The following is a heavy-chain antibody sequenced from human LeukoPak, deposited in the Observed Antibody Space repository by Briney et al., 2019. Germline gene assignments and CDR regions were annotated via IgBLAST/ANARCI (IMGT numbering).Heavy chain of an antibody. Sequence: PGGSLRLSCAASGFTFSSYWMSWVRQAPGKGLEWVANIKQDGSEKYYVDSVKGRFTISRDNAKNSLYLQMNSLRAEDTAVYYCAKGTMTSTSEFDYWGQGTLVTVSS. CDR3: AKGTMTSTSEFDY. CDR2: IKQDGSEK. D-gene: IGHD3-22*01. V-gene: IGHV3-7*03. CDR1: GFTFSSYW. J-gene: IGHJ4*02.